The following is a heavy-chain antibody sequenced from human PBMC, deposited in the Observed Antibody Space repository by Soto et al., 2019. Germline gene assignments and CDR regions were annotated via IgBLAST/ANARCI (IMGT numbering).Heavy chain of an antibody. CDR1: GGSITSGAYH. V-gene: IGHV4-31*11. Sequence: SETLSLTCAVSGGSITSGAYHWTWIRQHPGKGLEWIAYIHYSGRTYYNPSLKSRVTISVDTSNNQFSLKLSSVTAADTAVYYCARYYFDSSGYSNWFDPWGQGTLVTVSS. CDR2: IHYSGRT. CDR3: ARYYFDSSGYSNWFDP. D-gene: IGHD3-22*01. J-gene: IGHJ5*02.